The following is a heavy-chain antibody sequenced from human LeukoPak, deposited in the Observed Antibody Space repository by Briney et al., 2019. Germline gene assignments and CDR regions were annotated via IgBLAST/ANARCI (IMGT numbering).Heavy chain of an antibody. CDR1: GFTFSHYG. V-gene: IGHV3-33*01. CDR2: IWYDGSNK. D-gene: IGHD1-26*01. Sequence: GGSLRLSCAASGFTFSHYGIHWVRQAPGKGLEWVAGIWYDGSNKHYVDSVEGRFTISRDNSKNTMYMQMNSLRAEDTAVYYCARGLVGATNYFDYWGQRTLVTVSS. CDR3: ARGLVGATNYFDY. J-gene: IGHJ4*02.